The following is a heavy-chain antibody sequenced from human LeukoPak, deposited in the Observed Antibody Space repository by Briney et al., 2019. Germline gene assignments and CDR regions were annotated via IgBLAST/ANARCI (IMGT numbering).Heavy chain of an antibody. CDR1: GFTFSSHD. Sequence: PGRSLRLSCAASGFTFSSHDMHWVRQAPGKGLEWVAIISYDGGKKDYVDSVKGRFTISRDNSKNTLYLQMNSLRTEDRAVYYCAKDRSKGSYGDESDHWGQGTLVTVSS. CDR3: AKDRSKGSYGDESDH. V-gene: IGHV3-30*18. D-gene: IGHD1-26*01. CDR2: ISYDGGKK. J-gene: IGHJ4*02.